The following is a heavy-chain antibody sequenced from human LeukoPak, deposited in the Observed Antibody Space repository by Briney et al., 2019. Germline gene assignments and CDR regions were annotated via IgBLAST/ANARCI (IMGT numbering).Heavy chain of an antibody. D-gene: IGHD3-3*01. J-gene: IGHJ4*02. V-gene: IGHV4-59*01. CDR2: IYYSGST. CDR1: GGSFSGYY. CDR3: ARSRGYDFWSGYTFDY. Sequence: SETLSLTCAVYGGSFSGYYWSWIRQPPGKGLEWIGYIYYSGSTNYNPSLKSRVTISVDTSKNQFSLKLSSVTAADTAVYYCARSRGYDFWSGYTFDYWGQGTLVTVSS.